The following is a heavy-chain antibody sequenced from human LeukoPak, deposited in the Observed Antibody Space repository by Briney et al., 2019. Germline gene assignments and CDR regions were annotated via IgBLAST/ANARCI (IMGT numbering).Heavy chain of an antibody. Sequence: GGSLRLVCAASGFLFSSQSVSSVRLPPGEGLGCVSAISGSGGSTYYADSVKGRFTISRDNSKNTLYLQMNSLRAEDTAVYYCAKQDLGYCSSTSRYFGYWGQGTLVTVSS. CDR2: ISGSGGST. J-gene: IGHJ4*02. V-gene: IGHV3-23*01. D-gene: IGHD2-2*01. CDR3: AKQDLGYCSSTSRYFGY. CDR1: GFLFSSQS.